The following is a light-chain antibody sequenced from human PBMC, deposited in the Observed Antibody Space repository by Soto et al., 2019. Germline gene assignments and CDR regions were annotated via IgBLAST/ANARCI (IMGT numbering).Light chain of an antibody. V-gene: IGLV1-44*01. CDR2: NNI. Sequence: QSVLTQPPSASGTPGQRVTISCSGSSSNIGSKSATWYQQLPGTAPKLLIYNNIERPSGVPDRFSGSTSGTSASLAISGLQSEDEADYYCGACDVSQNAYVFGVGTKLTVL. J-gene: IGLJ1*01. CDR3: GACDVSQNAYV. CDR1: SSNIGSKS.